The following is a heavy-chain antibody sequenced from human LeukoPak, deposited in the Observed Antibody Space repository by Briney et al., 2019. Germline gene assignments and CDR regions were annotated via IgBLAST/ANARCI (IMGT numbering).Heavy chain of an antibody. CDR2: IYSGGST. Sequence: GGSLRLSCAASGFTVSSNYMSWVRQAPAKGLEWVSFIYSGGSTYYADSVKGRFNISRDNSKITLYLQMNSLRAEDTAVYYCARDVITMVRGVIIKGSYGMDVWGQGTTVTVSS. CDR1: GFTVSSNY. D-gene: IGHD3-10*01. CDR3: ARDVITMVRGVIIKGSYGMDV. J-gene: IGHJ6*02. V-gene: IGHV3-66*01.